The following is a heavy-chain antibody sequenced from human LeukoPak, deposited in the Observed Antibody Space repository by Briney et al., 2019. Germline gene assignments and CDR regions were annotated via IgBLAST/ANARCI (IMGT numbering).Heavy chain of an antibody. J-gene: IGHJ4*02. Sequence: GGSLRLSCAASGFTFSDYYMSWIRQAPGKGLEWVSYISSSGSTIYYADSVKGRFTISRDNAKNSLYLQMNSLRAEDTAVYYCARQRGYSYGFEDPKHFDYWGQRTLVTVSS. CDR2: ISSSGSTI. D-gene: IGHD5-18*01. CDR3: ARQRGYSYGFEDPKHFDY. V-gene: IGHV3-11*01. CDR1: GFTFSDYY.